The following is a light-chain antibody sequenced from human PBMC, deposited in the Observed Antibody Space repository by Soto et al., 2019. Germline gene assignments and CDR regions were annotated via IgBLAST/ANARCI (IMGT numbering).Light chain of an antibody. CDR3: SSYAGVNNVL. CDR2: DVY. Sequence: QSALTQPPSASESPGQSVTISCTGTSSDIGAYDSVSWYQQHPGKAPKLLMYDVYKRPSGVPDRFSGSKSGNTASLTVSGLQAEDEADYYCSSYAGVNNVLFGKGTKVTVL. J-gene: IGLJ2*01. CDR1: SSDIGAYDS. V-gene: IGLV2-8*01.